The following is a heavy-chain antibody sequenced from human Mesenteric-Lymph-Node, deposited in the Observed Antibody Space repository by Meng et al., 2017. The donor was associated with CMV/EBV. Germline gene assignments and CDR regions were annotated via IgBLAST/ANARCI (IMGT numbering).Heavy chain of an antibody. V-gene: IGHV3-66*01. Sequence: GESLKISCAASGFTVSSNYMSWVRHAPGKGLEWVSVIYSGGSTYYADSVKGRFTISRDNSKNTLYLEMNSLRAEDTAVYYCAGWRGFEWELKGHWFDPWGQGALVTVSS. CDR2: IYSGGST. D-gene: IGHD1-26*01. CDR1: GFTVSSNY. J-gene: IGHJ5*02. CDR3: AGWRGFEWELKGHWFDP.